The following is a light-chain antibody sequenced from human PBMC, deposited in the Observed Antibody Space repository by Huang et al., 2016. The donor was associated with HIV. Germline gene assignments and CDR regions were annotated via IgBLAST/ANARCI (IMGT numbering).Light chain of an antibody. Sequence: DIQMTQSPSSLSASVGDRATIICQASQGISNYLSWDQHKPGRAPKPLIFDVSSVETWVPSRFSVSGSGTYFTLTIASLQPEDVATYYCQHYDDPYTFGQGTKLEIK. CDR1: QGISNY. CDR2: DVS. J-gene: IGKJ2*01. V-gene: IGKV1-33*01. CDR3: QHYDDPYT.